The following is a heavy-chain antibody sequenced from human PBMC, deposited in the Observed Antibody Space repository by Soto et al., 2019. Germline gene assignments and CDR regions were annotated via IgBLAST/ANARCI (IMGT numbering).Heavy chain of an antibody. V-gene: IGHV3-66*01. Sequence: EVQLVESGGGLVQPGGSLRLSCAASGFTVSSNYMSWVRQAPGKGLEWVSVIYSGGSTYYSDSVKGRFTISRDNSKNTLYLQMNSLRAEDTAVYYCARDRGLRWYDYWGQGTLVTVSS. J-gene: IGHJ4*02. CDR3: ARDRGLRWYDY. CDR2: IYSGGST. CDR1: GFTVSSNY. D-gene: IGHD4-17*01.